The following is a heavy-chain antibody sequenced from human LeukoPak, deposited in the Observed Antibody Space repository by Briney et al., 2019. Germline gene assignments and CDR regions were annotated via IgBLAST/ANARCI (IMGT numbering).Heavy chain of an antibody. CDR1: GFTFSSYA. J-gene: IGHJ4*02. D-gene: IGHD4-17*01. Sequence: GGSLRLSCAASGFTFSSYAMNWVRQAPGKGLEWVSGISGSGGRTYYADSVEGRFTISKDNSVNTLYLQINGLRAEDTAVYHCAKEPVITVTTYSRHFDYWGQGTLVTVSS. CDR3: AKEPVITVTTYSRHFDY. CDR2: ISGSGGRT. V-gene: IGHV3-23*01.